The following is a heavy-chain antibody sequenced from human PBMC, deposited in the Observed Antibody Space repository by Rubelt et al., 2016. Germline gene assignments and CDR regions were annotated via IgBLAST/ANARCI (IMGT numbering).Heavy chain of an antibody. CDR3: AREDLSNGYYMGV. CDR1: GGSISRGNW. D-gene: IGHD4-11*01. CDR2: IYHSGST. V-gene: IGHV4-4*02. Sequence: QVQLQDSGPGLVKPSGTLSLTCAVSGGSISRGNWWSWVRQPPGKGLEWIGEIYHSGSTNNNPSLKSRVTISVDTSKNQFSLKLGSGTAADTAVYYCAREDLSNGYYMGVWGQGTTVTVSS. J-gene: IGHJ6*03.